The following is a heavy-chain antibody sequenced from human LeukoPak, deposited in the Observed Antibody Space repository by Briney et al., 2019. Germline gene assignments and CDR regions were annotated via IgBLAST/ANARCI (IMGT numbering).Heavy chain of an antibody. CDR3: AKFGSSGY. V-gene: IGHV3-9*01. CDR2: INWNSGSI. CDR1: GFTFEDYA. D-gene: IGHD1-14*01. J-gene: IGHJ4*02. Sequence: PGGSLRLSCAASGFTFEDYAMHWVRQAPGKGLKWVSGINWNSGSIGYADSVKGRFTISRDNAKNSLYLQMNSLRAEDTALYYCAKFGSSGYWGQGTLVTVSS.